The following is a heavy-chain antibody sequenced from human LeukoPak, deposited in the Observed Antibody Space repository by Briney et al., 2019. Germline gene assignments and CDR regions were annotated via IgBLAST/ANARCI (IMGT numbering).Heavy chain of an antibody. V-gene: IGHV1-2*02. CDR1: GYTFTCYY. CDR2: INPNSGGT. J-gene: IGHJ4*02. D-gene: IGHD5-12*01. CDR3: ARGRLVRYSGYDVFDY. Sequence: ASVKVSCKASGYTFTCYYMHWVRQAPGQGLEWMGWINPNSGGTNYAQKFQRRVTMTRDTSISTAYMELSRLRSDDTAVYYCARGRLVRYSGYDVFDYWGQGTLVTVSS.